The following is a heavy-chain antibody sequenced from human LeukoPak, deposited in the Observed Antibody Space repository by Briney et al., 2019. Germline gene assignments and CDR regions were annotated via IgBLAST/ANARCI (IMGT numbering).Heavy chain of an antibody. J-gene: IGHJ5*02. D-gene: IGHD3-3*01. CDR3: ARRAGFLEWLYPFDP. CDR2: IYYNGNT. Sequence: SETLSLTCSVSDGSINSYYWNWIRRPPGKGLEWIGYIYYNGNTNYSPSLKSRVTMSVDTSKNQFSLKLSSVTAADTAVYYCARRAGFLEWLYPFDPWGQGTLVTVSS. V-gene: IGHV4-59*12. CDR1: DGSINSYY.